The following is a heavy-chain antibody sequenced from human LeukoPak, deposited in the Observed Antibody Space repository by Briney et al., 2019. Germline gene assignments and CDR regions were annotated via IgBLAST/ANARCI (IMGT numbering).Heavy chain of an antibody. CDR1: GFTFSSYG. D-gene: IGHD6-19*01. CDR2: IWYDGSNK. J-gene: IGHJ4*02. Sequence: GGSLRLSCAASGFTFSSYGMHWVRQAPGKGLEWVAVIWYDGSNKYYADSVKGRFTISRDNSKNTLYLQMNSLRAEDTAVYYCAKDFGSGWLVDYWGQGTLVTVSS. V-gene: IGHV3-33*06. CDR3: AKDFGSGWLVDY.